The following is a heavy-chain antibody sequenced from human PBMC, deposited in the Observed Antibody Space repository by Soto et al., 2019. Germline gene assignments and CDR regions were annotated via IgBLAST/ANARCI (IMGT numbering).Heavy chain of an antibody. D-gene: IGHD5-12*01. CDR2: IYPGDSDT. CDR1: GYSFTSYL. V-gene: IGHV5-51*01. Sequence: PGESLRISCKGSGYSFTSYLIGWVRQMPGKGLEWMGIIYPGDSDTRYSPSFQGQVTISADKSISTAYLQWSSLKASDTAMYYCARDIVATSPNYYYYYGMDVWGQGTTVTVSS. CDR3: ARDIVATSPNYYYYYGMDV. J-gene: IGHJ6*02.